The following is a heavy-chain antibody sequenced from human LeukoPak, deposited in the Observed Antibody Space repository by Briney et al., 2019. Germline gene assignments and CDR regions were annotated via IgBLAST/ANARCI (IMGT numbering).Heavy chain of an antibody. CDR3: ARSYSRTHFDY. Sequence: GESLKISCQGSDYTFTSYWIGWVRQTPGKGLEWMGIIYPGDSDTTYSPSFQGQVTISADKSISTAYLQWSSLKASDTAMYYCARSYSRTHFDYWGQGTLVTVSS. V-gene: IGHV5-51*01. CDR1: DYTFTSYW. D-gene: IGHD2-2*01. CDR2: IYPGDSDT. J-gene: IGHJ4*02.